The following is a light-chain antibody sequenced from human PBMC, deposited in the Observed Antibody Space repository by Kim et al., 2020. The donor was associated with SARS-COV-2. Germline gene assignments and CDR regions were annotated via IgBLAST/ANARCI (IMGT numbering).Light chain of an antibody. CDR2: DNN. V-gene: IGLV1-51*01. CDR1: SSNIGNNY. Sequence: QSVLTQPPSVSAAPGQKVTISCSGSSSNIGNNYVSWYQQLPGTAPKLLIYDNNKRPSGIPALFSGSKSGTSATLGITGLQTGDEADYYCGTWDSSLSAVVFGGGTQLTVL. J-gene: IGLJ2*01. CDR3: GTWDSSLSAVV.